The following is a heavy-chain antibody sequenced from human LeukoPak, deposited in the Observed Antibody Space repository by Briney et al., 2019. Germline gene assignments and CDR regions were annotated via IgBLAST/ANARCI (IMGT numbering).Heavy chain of an antibody. D-gene: IGHD4-23*01. CDR3: VRVRVGGTDRWFDP. J-gene: IGHJ5*02. V-gene: IGHV3-74*01. CDR1: GFTLSNYW. Sequence: GGSLRLSCAASGFTLSNYWMHWVRQAPGKGLVWVSRINSDGSITTYADSVKGRFTISRDNAENTLYLQMNSLRPEDTAVYYCVRVRVGGTDRWFDPWGQGTLVTVSS. CDR2: INSDGSIT.